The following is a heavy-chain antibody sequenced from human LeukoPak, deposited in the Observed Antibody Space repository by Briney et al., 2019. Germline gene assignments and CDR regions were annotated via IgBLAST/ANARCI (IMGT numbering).Heavy chain of an antibody. V-gene: IGHV1-2*02. CDR1: GYTFTGYY. CDR3: ARDPSSAVAGTSFDY. Sequence: ASVKVSCKASGYTFTGYYMHWLRQAPGQGLEWMGWINPNSGGTNYAQKFQGRVTMTRDTSISTAYMELRSLRSDDTAVYYCARDPSSAVAGTSFDYWGQGTLATVSS. CDR2: INPNSGGT. J-gene: IGHJ4*02. D-gene: IGHD6-19*01.